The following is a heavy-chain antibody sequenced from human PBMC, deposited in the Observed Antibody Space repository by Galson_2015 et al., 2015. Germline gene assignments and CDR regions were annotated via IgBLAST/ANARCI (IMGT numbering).Heavy chain of an antibody. V-gene: IGHV3-21*01. Sequence: LRLSCAASGFTFSSYSMNWVRQAPGKGLEWVSSISSSSSYIYYADSVKGRFTISRDNAKNSLYLQMNSLRAEDTAVYYCAKDTGYSYGYFDYWGQGTLVTVSS. CDR3: AKDTGYSYGYFDY. CDR2: ISSSSSYI. CDR1: GFTFSSYS. D-gene: IGHD5-18*01. J-gene: IGHJ4*02.